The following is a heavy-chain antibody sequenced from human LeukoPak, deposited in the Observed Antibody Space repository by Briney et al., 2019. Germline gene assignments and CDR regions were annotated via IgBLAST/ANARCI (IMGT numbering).Heavy chain of an antibody. J-gene: IGHJ6*02. V-gene: IGHV3-23*01. CDR3: AKGGWLDV. CDR2: IGPGGRDT. Sequence: PGGSLRLSCAASGFTFSAFVMSWVRHVPGKGPGWVSAIGPGGRDTDYADSVRGRFTLSRDDSKSTLYLQMNSLRLEDTAVYYCAKGGWLDVWGQGTTVTVSS. CDR1: GFTFSAFV.